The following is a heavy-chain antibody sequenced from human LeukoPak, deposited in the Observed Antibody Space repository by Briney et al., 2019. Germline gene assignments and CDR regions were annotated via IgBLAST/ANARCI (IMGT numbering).Heavy chain of an antibody. CDR2: MNPNSGNT. D-gene: IGHD3-22*01. Sequence: ASVKVSCKASGYTFTSYDINWVRQATGQGLEWMGWMNPNSGNTGYAQKFQGRVTMARNTSISTACMELSSLRSEDTAVYYCARASAPHSSGYYLLYYYYYMDVWGKGTTVTISS. V-gene: IGHV1-8*01. CDR3: ARASAPHSSGYYLLYYYYYMDV. CDR1: GYTFTSYD. J-gene: IGHJ6*03.